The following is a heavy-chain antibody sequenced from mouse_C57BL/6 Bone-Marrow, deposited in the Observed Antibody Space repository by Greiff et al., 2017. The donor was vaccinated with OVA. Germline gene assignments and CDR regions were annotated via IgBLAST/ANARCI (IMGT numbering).Heavy chain of an antibody. CDR2: INPCSGYT. D-gene: IGHD1-1*01. J-gene: IGHJ2*01. Sequence: VQLQESGAELARPGASVKMSCKASGYTFTSYTMHWVKQRPGQGLEWIGYINPCSGYTKYNQKFKDKATLTADKSSSTAYMQLSSLTSEDSAVYDGARREFTTVGFDYWGQGTTLTVSA. V-gene: IGHV1-4*01. CDR1: GYTFTSYT. CDR3: ARREFTTVGFDY.